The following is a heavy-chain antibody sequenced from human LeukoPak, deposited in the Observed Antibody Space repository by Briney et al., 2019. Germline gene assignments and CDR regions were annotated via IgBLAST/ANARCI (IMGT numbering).Heavy chain of an antibody. J-gene: IGHJ4*02. CDR3: ARVPSITMTFDY. D-gene: IGHD3-22*01. CDR1: GFTFSSYS. V-gene: IGHV3-21*04. CDR2: ISSSSSYI. Sequence: GGSLRLSCAASGFTFSSYSMNWVRQAPGKGLEWVSSISSSSSYIYYADSVKGRFTISRDNAKNSLYLQMNSLRAEDTAVYYCARVPSITMTFDYWGQGTLVTVSS.